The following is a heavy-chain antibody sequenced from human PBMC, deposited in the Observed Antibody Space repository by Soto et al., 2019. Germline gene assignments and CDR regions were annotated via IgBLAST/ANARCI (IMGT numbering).Heavy chain of an antibody. Sequence: SETLSLTCTVSGSSISSGGYYWSWIRQHPGKGLEWIGYIYYSGSTYYNPSLKSRVTISVDTSKNQFSLKLSSVTAADTAVYYCARSPKDPVVVVAATFWFDPWGQGTLVTVSS. CDR2: IYYSGST. V-gene: IGHV4-31*03. CDR3: ARSPKDPVVVVAATFWFDP. CDR1: GSSISSGGYY. J-gene: IGHJ5*02. D-gene: IGHD2-15*01.